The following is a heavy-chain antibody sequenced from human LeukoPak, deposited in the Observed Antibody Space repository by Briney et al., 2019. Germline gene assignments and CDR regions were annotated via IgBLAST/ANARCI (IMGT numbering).Heavy chain of an antibody. CDR1: GYTFTGYY. J-gene: IGHJ5*02. D-gene: IGHD4-17*01. Sequence: GASVKVSCKASGYTFTGYYMHWVRQAPGQGLEWMGRINPNSGGTNYAQKFQGRVTMTRDTSISTAYMELSRLRSDDTAVYYCARGSQDDYGDHKLSGPWGQGTLVTVSS. V-gene: IGHV1-2*06. CDR3: ARGSQDDYGDHKLSGP. CDR2: INPNSGGT.